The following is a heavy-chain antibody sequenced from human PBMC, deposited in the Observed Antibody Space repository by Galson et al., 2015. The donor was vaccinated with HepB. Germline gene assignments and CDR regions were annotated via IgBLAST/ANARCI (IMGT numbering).Heavy chain of an antibody. V-gene: IGHV3-33*01. CDR2: AWSDGRNR. Sequence: SLRLSCAASGFIFSDYGMHWVRQAPGKGPEWVAIAWSDGRNRYYADSVKGRFSISRDNSNNTLYLQMTSLSAEDTAVYYCVRGGYCTSSSCYHLDYWGQGSLVTVS. D-gene: IGHD2-2*01. J-gene: IGHJ4*02. CDR1: GFIFSDYG. CDR3: VRGGYCTSSSCYHLDY.